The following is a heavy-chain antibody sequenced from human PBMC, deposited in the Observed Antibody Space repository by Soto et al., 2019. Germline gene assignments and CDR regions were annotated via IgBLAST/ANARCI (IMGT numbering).Heavy chain of an antibody. D-gene: IGHD5-12*01. V-gene: IGHV3-33*01. CDR2: IWYDGSNK. CDR3: ARDARLRQYNWFDP. CDR1: GFTFSSYG. J-gene: IGHJ5*02. Sequence: GSLRLSCAASGFTFSSYGMHWVRQAPGKGLEWVAVIWYDGSNKYYADSVKGRFTISRDNSKNTLYLQMNSLRAEDTAVYYCARDARLRQYNWFDPWGQGTLVTVSS.